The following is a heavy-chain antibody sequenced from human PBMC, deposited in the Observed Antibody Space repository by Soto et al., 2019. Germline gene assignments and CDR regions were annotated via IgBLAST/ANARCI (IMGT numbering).Heavy chain of an antibody. J-gene: IGHJ4*02. CDR1: GFTFSSYA. V-gene: IGHV3-23*01. CDR3: AKDLVAVAGTRLDY. CDR2: ISGSGGST. D-gene: IGHD6-19*01. Sequence: GGSLRLSCAASGFTFSSYAMSWVRQAPAKGLEWVSAISGSGGSTYYADSVKGRFTISRDNSKNTLYLQMNSLRAEDTAVYYCAKDLVAVAGTRLDYWGKGTLVTVSS.